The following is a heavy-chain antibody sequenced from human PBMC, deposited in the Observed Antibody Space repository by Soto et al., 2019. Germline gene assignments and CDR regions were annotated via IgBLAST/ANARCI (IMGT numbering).Heavy chain of an antibody. CDR3: ARDYFLDGDSSGYRALGYDAFDI. CDR2: IYYSGST. V-gene: IGHV4-59*01. D-gene: IGHD3-22*01. Sequence: SETLSLTYTVSGGSISSYYWSWIRQPPGKGLEWIGYIYYSGSTNYNPSLKSRVTISVDTSKNQFSLKLSSVTAADTAVYYCARDYFLDGDSSGYRALGYDAFDIWGQGTMVTVSS. J-gene: IGHJ3*02. CDR1: GGSISSYY.